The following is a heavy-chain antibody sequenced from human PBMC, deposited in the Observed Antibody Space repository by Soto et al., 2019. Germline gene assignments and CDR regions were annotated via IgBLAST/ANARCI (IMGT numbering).Heavy chain of an antibody. J-gene: IGHJ6*02. CDR2: IRSKANSYAT. Sequence: EVQLVESGGGLVQPGGSLKLSCAASGFTFSGSAMHWVRQASGKGLEWVGRIRSKANSYATAYAASVKGRFTISRDDSKTTAYLLMNSLKTEDTAVYYCTGMVRGLGPADGYYYGMDVWGQGTTVTVSS. D-gene: IGHD3-10*01. V-gene: IGHV3-73*01. CDR3: TGMVRGLGPADGYYYGMDV. CDR1: GFTFSGSA.